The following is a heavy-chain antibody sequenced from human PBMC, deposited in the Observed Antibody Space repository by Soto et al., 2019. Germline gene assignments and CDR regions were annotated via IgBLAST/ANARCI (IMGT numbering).Heavy chain of an antibody. CDR3: ASGSGTTKFDY. D-gene: IGHD1-7*01. J-gene: IGHJ4*02. V-gene: IGHV1-46*01. CDR2: ISPSGGST. Sequence: QVQLVQSGAEVKKPGASVKVSCEASGYTFTNYDMHWVRQAPGQGLEWMGIISPSGGSTSYAQKFQGRVTMTRDTSTSTVYMDLSSLRSEDTAVYYCASGSGTTKFDYWGQGTLVTVS. CDR1: GYTFTNYD.